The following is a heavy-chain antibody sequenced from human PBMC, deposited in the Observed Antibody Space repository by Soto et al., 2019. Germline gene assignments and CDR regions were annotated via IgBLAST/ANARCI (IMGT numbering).Heavy chain of an antibody. V-gene: IGHV1-3*01. Sequence: EASVKVSCKASGYTFTSYAMHWVRQAPGQRLEWMGWINAGNGNTKYSQKFQGRVTMTRDTSASTVYMELSSLRSEDTAVYYCARESIAARHYYYGMDVWGQGTTVTVSS. CDR3: ARESIAARHYYYGMDV. CDR1: GYTFTSYA. J-gene: IGHJ6*02. D-gene: IGHD6-6*01. CDR2: INAGNGNT.